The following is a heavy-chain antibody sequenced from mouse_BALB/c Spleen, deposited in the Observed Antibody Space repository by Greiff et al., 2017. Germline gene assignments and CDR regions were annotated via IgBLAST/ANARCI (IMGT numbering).Heavy chain of an antibody. D-gene: IGHD1-1*01. CDR1: GFTFTDYY. CDR2: IRNKANGYTT. J-gene: IGHJ4*01. Sequence: EVKVVESGGGLVQPGGSLRLSCATSGFTFTDYYMSWVRQPPGKALEWLGFIRNKANGYTTEYSASVKGRFTISRDNSQSILYLQMNTLRAEDSATYYCARDRGTTVQRAMDYWGQGTSVTVSS. CDR3: ARDRGTTVQRAMDY. V-gene: IGHV7-3*02.